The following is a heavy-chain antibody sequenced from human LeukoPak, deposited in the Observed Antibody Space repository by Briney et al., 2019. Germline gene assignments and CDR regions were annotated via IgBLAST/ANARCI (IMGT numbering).Heavy chain of an antibody. D-gene: IGHD5-12*01. J-gene: IGHJ4*02. V-gene: IGHV4-30-2*01. CDR2: IYHSGNT. CDR1: GGSISSGGYS. CDR3: ARGVPEYSGYDYYFDY. Sequence: IPSETLSLTCAVSGGSISSGGYSWSWIRQPPGKGLEWIGFIYHSGNTYYNPSLKSRVTISVDRSKNQFSLKLSSVTAADTAVYYCARGVPEYSGYDYYFDYWGQGTLVTVSS.